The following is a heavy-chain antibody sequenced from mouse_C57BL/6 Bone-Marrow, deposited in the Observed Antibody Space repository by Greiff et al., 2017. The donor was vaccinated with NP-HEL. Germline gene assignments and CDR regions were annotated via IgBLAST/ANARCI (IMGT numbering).Heavy chain of an antibody. V-gene: IGHV1-18*01. D-gene: IGHD4-1*02. Sequence: EVQLQHSGPALVKPGASVKLPCKASGYTFNAYNMHCVKQSHGKSLEWIGDINPNNGGTIYNQKFKGTATLTVDKSSSTAYMDLRSLTSEDTAGYCCASGGQLGPFADWGQGTLVTVSA. CDR3: ASGGQLGPFAD. CDR1: GYTFNAYN. CDR2: INPNNGGT. J-gene: IGHJ3*01.